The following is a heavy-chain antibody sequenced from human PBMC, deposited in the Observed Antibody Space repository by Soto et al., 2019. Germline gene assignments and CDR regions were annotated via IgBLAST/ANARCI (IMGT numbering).Heavy chain of an antibody. CDR3: ARYKSNYYYGMDV. V-gene: IGHV4-59*01. CDR1: GGSISSYY. Sequence: PSETLSLTCTVSGGSISSYYWSWIRQPPGKGLEWIGYIYYSVITNYNPSLKSRVTISVDTSKIQFSLKLSSVTASDTAVYYCARYKSNYYYGMDVWGQGTTVTVSS. D-gene: IGHD1-20*01. CDR2: IYYSVIT. J-gene: IGHJ6*02.